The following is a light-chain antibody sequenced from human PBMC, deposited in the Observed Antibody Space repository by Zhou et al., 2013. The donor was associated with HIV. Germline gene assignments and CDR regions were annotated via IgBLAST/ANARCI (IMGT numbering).Light chain of an antibody. J-gene: IGKJ5*01. V-gene: IGKV1-9*01. CDR3: QQLQSYPIT. CDR2: AAS. Sequence: DIQLTQSPSFLSASVGDRVTITCRASQGISSYLTWYQQKPGKAPKLLIYAASTLQSGVPLRFSGSGSGTEFTLTISSLQPEDFATYYCQQLQSYPITFGQGTRPEIK. CDR1: QGISSY.